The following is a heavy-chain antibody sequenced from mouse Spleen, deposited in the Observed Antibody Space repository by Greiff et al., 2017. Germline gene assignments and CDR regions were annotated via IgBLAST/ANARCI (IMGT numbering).Heavy chain of an antibody. Sequence: EVHLVESGGGLVKPGGSLKLSCAASGFTFSDYGMHWVRLAPEKGLEWVAYISSGSSTIYYADTVKGRFTISRDNAKNTLFLQMTSLRSEDTAMYYCARRLGLSYWYFDVWGAGTTVTVSS. CDR1: GFTFSDYG. V-gene: IGHV5-17*01. CDR2: ISSGSSTI. CDR3: ARRLGLSYWYFDV. J-gene: IGHJ1*01. D-gene: IGHD4-1*01.